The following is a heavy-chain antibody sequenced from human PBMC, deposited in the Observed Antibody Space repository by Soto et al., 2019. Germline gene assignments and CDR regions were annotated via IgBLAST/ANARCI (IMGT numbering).Heavy chain of an antibody. V-gene: IGHV1-46*03. CDR2: INTSGGST. J-gene: IGHJ5*02. CDR1: GYTFTSYY. Sequence: QVQLVQSGAEVKKPGASVKVSRKASGYTFTSYYMHWVRQAPGQGLEWMGIINTSGGSTSYAQKLQGRVSMTRDTSTSTVYIELSSLRSEDTAVYYCAREPEAADGYRGNWCDPWGQGTLVTVSA. CDR3: AREPEAADGYRGNWCDP. D-gene: IGHD6-13*01.